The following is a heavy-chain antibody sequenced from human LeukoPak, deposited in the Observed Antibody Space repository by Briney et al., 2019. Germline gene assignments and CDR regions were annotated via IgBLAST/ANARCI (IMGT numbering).Heavy chain of an antibody. CDR3: ARDPQVGATGLDY. J-gene: IGHJ4*02. CDR2: INPNSGGT. D-gene: IGHD1-26*01. V-gene: IGHV1-2*02. CDR1: GYTFTGYY. Sequence: ASVKVSCKASGYTFTGYYMPWVRQAPGQGLEWMGWINPNSGGTNYAQKFQGRVTMTRDTSISTAYMELSRLRSDDTAVYYCARDPQVGATGLDYWGQGTLVTVSS.